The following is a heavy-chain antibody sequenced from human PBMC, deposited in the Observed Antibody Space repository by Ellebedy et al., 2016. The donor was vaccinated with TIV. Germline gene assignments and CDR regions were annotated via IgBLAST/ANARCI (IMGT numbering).Heavy chain of an antibody. Sequence: AASVKVSCKASRYTFSSHSMHWVRPAPGQGLEWMGITDPSGGSTNYAQKFQGRVTMTRDTSTSTFYMELSSLRSEDTAVYYCARRSSAYALDYWGQGTLVTVSS. D-gene: IGHD5-12*01. V-gene: IGHV1-46*01. CDR1: RYTFSSHS. J-gene: IGHJ4*02. CDR2: TDPSGGST. CDR3: ARRSSAYALDY.